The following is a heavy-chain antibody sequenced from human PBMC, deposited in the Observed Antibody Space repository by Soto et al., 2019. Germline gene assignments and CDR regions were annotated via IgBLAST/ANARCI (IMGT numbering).Heavy chain of an antibody. CDR3: ARDAPPADY. CDR1: GYTFTSYG. J-gene: IGHJ4*02. Sequence: ASVKVSFKASGYTFTSYGISWVRQAPGQGLEWMGWSRAYNGNTNYAQKLQGRVTMTTDTSTSTAYMELRSLISDDTAVYYGARDAPPADYWGQGTLVTVSS. CDR2: SRAYNGNT. V-gene: IGHV1-18*01.